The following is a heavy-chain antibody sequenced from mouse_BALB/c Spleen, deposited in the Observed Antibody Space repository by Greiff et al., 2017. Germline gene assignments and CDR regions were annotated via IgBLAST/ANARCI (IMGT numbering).Heavy chain of an antibody. CDR3: TRDEGDSSGFDD. V-gene: IGHV5-6-4*01. J-gene: IGHJ2*01. CDR1: GFTFSSYT. Sequence: EVHLVESGGGLVKPGGSLKLSCAASGFTFSSYTMSWVRQTPEKRLEWVATISSGGSYTYYPDSVKGRFTISRDNAKNTLYLQMSSLKSEDTAMYYCTRDEGDSSGFDDWGQGTTLTVSS. CDR2: ISSGGSYT. D-gene: IGHD3-2*01.